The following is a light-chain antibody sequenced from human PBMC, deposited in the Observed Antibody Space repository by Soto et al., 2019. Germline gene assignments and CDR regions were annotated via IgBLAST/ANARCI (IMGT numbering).Light chain of an antibody. CDR3: QQYNSYSPT. Sequence: DIQMTQSPSILSASVGDRVTITCRASQNISVWLAWYQQKAGKAPNLLIYKASRLESGVPSRFSGSGSETEFTLTISGLQPGDSATYYCQQYNSYSPTFGQGTKVEVK. V-gene: IGKV1-5*03. CDR1: QNISVW. CDR2: KAS. J-gene: IGKJ1*01.